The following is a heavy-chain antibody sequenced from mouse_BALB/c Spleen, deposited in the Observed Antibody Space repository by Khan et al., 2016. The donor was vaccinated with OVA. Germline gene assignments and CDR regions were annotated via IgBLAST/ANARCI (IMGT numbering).Heavy chain of an antibody. D-gene: IGHD2-14*01. V-gene: IGHV1-80*01. Sequence: QVQLKQSGAELVRPGSSVKISCKASGYAFSNYWMNWVKQRPGQGLEWIGQIYPGDGDTSFNGKFRGKTTLTADKSSSTAYMQLSSLTSEASAVYFCARSGYDYFAYWGQGTLVTVSA. CDR1: GYAFSNYW. J-gene: IGHJ3*01. CDR2: IYPGDGDT. CDR3: ARSGYDYFAY.